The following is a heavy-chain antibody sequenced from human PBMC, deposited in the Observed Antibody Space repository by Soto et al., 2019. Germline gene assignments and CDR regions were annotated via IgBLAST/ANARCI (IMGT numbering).Heavy chain of an antibody. CDR3: AKSPYYYGSGSYFDY. D-gene: IGHD3-10*01. Sequence: EVQLLEAGGGLVQPGGSLRLSCAAAGFTFSSYAMSWVRQAPGKGLEWVSAISGSCGSTYYADSVKGRFTISRDNSKNTLYLQMNGLRAEDTAVYDCAKSPYYYGSGSYFDYWGQGTLVTVSS. CDR1: GFTFSSYA. V-gene: IGHV3-23*01. CDR2: ISGSCGST. J-gene: IGHJ4*02.